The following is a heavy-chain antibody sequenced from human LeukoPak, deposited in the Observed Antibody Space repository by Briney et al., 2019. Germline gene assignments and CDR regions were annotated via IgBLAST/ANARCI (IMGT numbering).Heavy chain of an antibody. J-gene: IGHJ4*02. Sequence: ASVKVSCKASGYAFTSYGISWVRQAPGQGLEWMGWISTYNGNTHYAQKLQGRVTMTTDTSTSTAYMELRSLRSDDTAVYYCARSSLAVAGSVFDYWGQGTLVTVSS. CDR2: ISTYNGNT. CDR1: GYAFTSYG. V-gene: IGHV1-18*01. D-gene: IGHD6-19*01. CDR3: ARSSLAVAGSVFDY.